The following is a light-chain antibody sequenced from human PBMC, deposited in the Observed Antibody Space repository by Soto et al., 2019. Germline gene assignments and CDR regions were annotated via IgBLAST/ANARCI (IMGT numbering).Light chain of an antibody. CDR2: EVT. CDR3: CSSAPGRTVV. J-gene: IGLJ1*01. V-gene: IGLV2-14*01. CDR1: SSDVGAYHF. Sequence: QSALTQPASVSGSPGQSITISCTGSSSDVGAYHFVSWYQHHPGKAPKLILYEVTARPSGVSSRFSGSKSGNTASLTISGLQADDEANYYCCSSAPGRTVVFGTGTKVTVL.